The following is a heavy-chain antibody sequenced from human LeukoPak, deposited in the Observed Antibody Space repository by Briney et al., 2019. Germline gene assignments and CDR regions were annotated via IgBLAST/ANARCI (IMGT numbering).Heavy chain of an antibody. V-gene: IGHV3-48*03. CDR1: GFTFSSYE. J-gene: IGHJ4*02. D-gene: IGHD4-17*01. Sequence: GGSLRLSCAASGFTFSSYEMNWVRQAPGKGLEWVSYISSSGSTIYYADSVKGRFTIFRDNAKNSLYLQMNSLRAEDTAVYYCARDPQITVTTHYFDYWGQGTLVTVSS. CDR2: ISSSGSTI. CDR3: ARDPQITVTTHYFDY.